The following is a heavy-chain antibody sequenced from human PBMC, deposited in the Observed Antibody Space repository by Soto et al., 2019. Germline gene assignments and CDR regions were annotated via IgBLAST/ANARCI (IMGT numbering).Heavy chain of an antibody. D-gene: IGHD5-18*01. J-gene: IGHJ2*01. CDR3: AKDRDGYNNCYFDV. Sequence: QVQLVQSGPEAKKPGSSVKVSCTTSGGSLSNTAFNWVRQAPGQRLAWVGGIIPMYRVANHAQKFQGRLSITADDSTNTVYMELTRLTSDDTAVYFCAKDRDGYNNCYFDVWGRGTLINVSS. CDR2: IIPMYRVA. V-gene: IGHV1-69*01. CDR1: GGSLSNTA.